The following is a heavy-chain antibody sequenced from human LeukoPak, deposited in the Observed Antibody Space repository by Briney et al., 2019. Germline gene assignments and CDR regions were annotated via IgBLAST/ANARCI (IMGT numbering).Heavy chain of an antibody. V-gene: IGHV3-53*01. CDR3: ARAQTRAFDI. CDR1: GFTVSSND. Sequence: PGGSLRLSCAASGFTVSSNDMSWVRQAPGKRLEWVSVIFSGGSTYYTDSVKGRFTISRDNSKNTLYLQMNSLRAEDTAIYYCARAQTRAFDIWGQGTMVTVSS. J-gene: IGHJ3*02. CDR2: IFSGGST.